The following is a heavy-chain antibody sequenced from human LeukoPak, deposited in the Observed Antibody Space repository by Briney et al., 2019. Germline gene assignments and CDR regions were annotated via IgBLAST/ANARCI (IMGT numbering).Heavy chain of an antibody. CDR2: IWHDGSVE. Sequence: GGSLRLSCTASGFMFSRLGMQWVRQAPGEGLEWVAMIWHDGSVEEYADSVKGRFTIFRDNSQNTLYLQMNSLRDDDTAVYYCAKEGDQFRGYLDAWGKGTTVTMSS. D-gene: IGHD2-15*01. J-gene: IGHJ6*04. V-gene: IGHV3-33*06. CDR3: AKEGDQFRGYLDA. CDR1: GFMFSRLG.